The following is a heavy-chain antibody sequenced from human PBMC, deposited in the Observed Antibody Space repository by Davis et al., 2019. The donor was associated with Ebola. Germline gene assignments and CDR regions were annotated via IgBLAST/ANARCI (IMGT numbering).Heavy chain of an antibody. D-gene: IGHD5-24*01. CDR3: ARTDGYRFGWFDP. Sequence: GESLKISCAASGFTFSSYAMSWVRQAPGKGLEWVSAISGSGGSTYYADSVKGRFTISRDNSKNTLYLQMNSLRAEDTAVYYCARTDGYRFGWFDPWGQGTLVTVSS. CDR1: GFTFSSYA. CDR2: ISGSGGST. J-gene: IGHJ5*02. V-gene: IGHV3-23*01.